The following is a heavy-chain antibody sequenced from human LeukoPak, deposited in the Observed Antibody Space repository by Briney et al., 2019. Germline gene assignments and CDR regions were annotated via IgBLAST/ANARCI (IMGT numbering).Heavy chain of an antibody. D-gene: IGHD3-10*02. CDR1: GFTFSNYW. CDR2: IRQDGNEK. CDR3: ARDVRLRSMDV. Sequence: GGSLRLSCAASGFTFSNYWMSWVRQAPGKGLEWVANIRQDGNEKYYVDSVKGRFTISRDNAKISLCLQMNSLRAEDTAIYYCARDVRLRSMDVWGQGTTVTVSS. J-gene: IGHJ6*02. V-gene: IGHV3-7*03.